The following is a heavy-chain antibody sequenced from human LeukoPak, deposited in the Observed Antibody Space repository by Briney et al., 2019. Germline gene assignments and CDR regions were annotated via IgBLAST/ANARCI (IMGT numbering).Heavy chain of an antibody. CDR3: ARGTGTEKSFWFDP. V-gene: IGHV1-18*01. CDR2: ISAYNGNT. CDR1: GYTFTNYG. Sequence: ASVKVSCKASGYTFTNYGISWVRQAPGQGLEWMGWISAYNGNTDYAQNLQGRVTMTTDTLTSTAYMELRSLRSDDTAVYYCARGTGTEKSFWFDPWGQGTLVTVSS. D-gene: IGHD1-1*01. J-gene: IGHJ5*02.